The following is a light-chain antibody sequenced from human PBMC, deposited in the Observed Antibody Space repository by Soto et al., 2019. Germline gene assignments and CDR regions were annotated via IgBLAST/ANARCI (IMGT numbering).Light chain of an antibody. CDR2: GNI. CDR3: QSYDSTLSASYV. J-gene: IGLJ1*01. CDR1: SSNIGAGYD. Sequence: QSVLTQPPSVSGAPGQRVTISCTGSSSNIGAGYDVHWYQQRPGTAPKLLIFGNINRPSGVPDRFSGSKSGTSASLAITGLQAEDEGDYSCQSYDSTLSASYVLGNGTKVTVL. V-gene: IGLV1-40*01.